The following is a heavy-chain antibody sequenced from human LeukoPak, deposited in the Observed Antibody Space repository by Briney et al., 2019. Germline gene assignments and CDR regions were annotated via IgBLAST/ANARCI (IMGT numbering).Heavy chain of an antibody. CDR1: GFTVSSNY. CDR2: IYSGGNT. J-gene: IGHJ6*02. Sequence: GGSLTLSCAASGFTVSSNYMNWVRQAPGKGLEWVSVIYSGGNTYYADSVKGRFTISRDNSKNTLYLQMDSLRAEDTAVYYCARTPMFYFYGMDVWGQGTTVTVSS. D-gene: IGHD2-15*01. CDR3: ARTPMFYFYGMDV. V-gene: IGHV3-66*01.